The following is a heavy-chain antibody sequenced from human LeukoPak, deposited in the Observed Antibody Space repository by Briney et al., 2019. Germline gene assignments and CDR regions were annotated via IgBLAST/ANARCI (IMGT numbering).Heavy chain of an antibody. CDR1: GFTFSSFG. V-gene: IGHV3-33*01. Sequence: GGSLRLSCAASGFTFSSFGMHWVRQAPGRGLEWVALTWSDGSEYFYPDSVKGRFTISRDNSKNTVYLQMNSLRAEDTAVYFCARDRGYCRGGGCYSNYFDLWGQGTLVTVSS. CDR2: TWSDGSEY. J-gene: IGHJ4*02. D-gene: IGHD2-15*01. CDR3: ARDRGYCRGGGCYSNYFDL.